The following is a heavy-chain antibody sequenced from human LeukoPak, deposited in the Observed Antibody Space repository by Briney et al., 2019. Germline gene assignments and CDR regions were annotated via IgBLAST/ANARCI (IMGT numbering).Heavy chain of an antibody. D-gene: IGHD3-16*01. J-gene: IGHJ4*02. V-gene: IGHV3-30*03. CDR2: ISNDGSNT. Sequence: PTGGSLRLSCAASGFTFTTYSFYWVRQAPGKGLEWVAFISNDGSNTNYADSVKGRFTISRDNFKNTLYMQMNSLRAEDTAVYYCTRNYEGLQLWGQGTLVTVSS. CDR1: GFTFTTYS. CDR3: TRNYEGLQL.